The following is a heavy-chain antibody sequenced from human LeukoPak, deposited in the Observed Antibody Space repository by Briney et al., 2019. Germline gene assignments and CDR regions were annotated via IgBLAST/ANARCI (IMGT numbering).Heavy chain of an antibody. V-gene: IGHV3-48*02. Sequence: GGSLRLSCAASGFIFSDYNMNWVRQAPGKGLEWVSYISSGSSTIYYADSVKGRFTISRDNAKNSLYLQMNSLTDEDTAVYYCARDQYDTWSRRGNFDSWGQGTLVIVSS. CDR1: GFIFSDYN. CDR2: ISSGSSTI. D-gene: IGHD3-3*01. CDR3: ARDQYDTWSRRGNFDS. J-gene: IGHJ4*02.